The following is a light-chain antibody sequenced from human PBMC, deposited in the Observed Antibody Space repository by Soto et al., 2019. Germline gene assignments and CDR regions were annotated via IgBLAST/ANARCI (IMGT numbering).Light chain of an antibody. CDR2: AAS. Sequence: DIQMTQSPSTLSASVGDRVTITCRASQSIGNWLAWYQQKPGTAHKLLIFAASDLEPEVPSRFSGSGVGTEFTLTINSLQADDFAIYYCQQYDNYPFTFGQGTKLEI. CDR1: QSIGNW. CDR3: QQYDNYPFT. J-gene: IGKJ2*01. V-gene: IGKV1-5*03.